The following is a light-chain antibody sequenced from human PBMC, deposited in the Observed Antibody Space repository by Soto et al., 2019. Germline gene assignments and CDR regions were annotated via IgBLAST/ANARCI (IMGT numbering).Light chain of an antibody. CDR3: ETWDFNTRV. J-gene: IGLJ3*02. CDR2: LEGSGSY. Sequence: QSVLTQSSSASASLGSSVKLTCTLSSGHNSYIIAWHQQQPGKAPRYLMKLEGSGSYNKGSGVPDRFSGSSSGADRYLTISNLQFEDEADYYCETWDFNTRVFGGGTQLTVL. V-gene: IGLV4-60*02. CDR1: SGHNSYI.